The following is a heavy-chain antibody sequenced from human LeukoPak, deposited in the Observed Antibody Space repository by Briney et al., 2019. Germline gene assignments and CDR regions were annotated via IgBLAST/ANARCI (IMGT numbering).Heavy chain of an antibody. D-gene: IGHD2-15*01. CDR3: ARAEVDIVVVVAAAYNWFDP. CDR2: IYHSGST. Sequence: PSETLSLTCTVSGYSISSGYYWGWIRQPPGKGLEWIGSIYHSGSTYYNPSLKSRVTISVDTSKNQFSLKLSSVTAADTAVYYCARAEVDIVVVVAAAYNWFDPWGQGTPVTVSS. V-gene: IGHV4-38-2*02. J-gene: IGHJ5*02. CDR1: GYSISSGYY.